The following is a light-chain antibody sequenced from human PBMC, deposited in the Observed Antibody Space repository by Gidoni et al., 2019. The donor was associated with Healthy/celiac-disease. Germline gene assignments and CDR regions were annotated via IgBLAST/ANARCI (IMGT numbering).Light chain of an antibody. CDR2: WAP. V-gene: IGKV4-1*01. Sequence: DIVMCQSPHSLAVALGERATNNSKSSQSVLYSSNNKNYSAWYQQKPGQPPKLPIYWAPTRESGVPDRSSGRGSGTDFTLTIIRLQAEDVAVYYCQQYLVLRTFAPXTKVDIQ. J-gene: IGKJ3*01. CDR1: QSVLYSSNNKNY. CDR3: QQYLVLRT.